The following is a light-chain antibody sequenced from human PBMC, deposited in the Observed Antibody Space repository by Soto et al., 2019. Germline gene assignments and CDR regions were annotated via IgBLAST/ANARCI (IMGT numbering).Light chain of an antibody. CDR3: QQYFSAHLT. V-gene: IGKV4-1*01. CDR1: QSLLNSANDKIH. J-gene: IGKJ4*01. Sequence: DIVMTQSPASLAVSLGERATINCKSSQSLLNSANDKIHLAWYQQKPGHPPKLLIWRASTRDSGVPDRFSGSGSGTDFTLTINSLQAEDVATYYCQQYFSAHLTFGGGTKVEI. CDR2: RAS.